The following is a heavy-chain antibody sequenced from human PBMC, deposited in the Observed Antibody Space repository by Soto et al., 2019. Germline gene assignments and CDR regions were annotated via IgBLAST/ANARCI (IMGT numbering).Heavy chain of an antibody. CDR2: ISSSTNTI. CDR3: ARQLGSPSAGDFDY. V-gene: IGHV3-48*02. Sequence: EVQLVESGGGLVQPGGSLRLSCAASNFTFSRYSMNWFRQAPGKGLAWVSYISSSTNTIYYADSVKGRFTISRDNAKSSLYLQMKSLRDEDTAVYYCARQLGSPSAGDFDYWGQGTLVTVSS. J-gene: IGHJ4*02. D-gene: IGHD3-3*02. CDR1: NFTFSRYS.